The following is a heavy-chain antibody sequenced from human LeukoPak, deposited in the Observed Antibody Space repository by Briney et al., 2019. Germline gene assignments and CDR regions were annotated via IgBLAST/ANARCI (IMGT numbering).Heavy chain of an antibody. CDR3: ARPSSIYGELDY. CDR1: EFIVSINY. Sequence: GGSLRLSCAASEFIVSINYMTWVRQAPGKGLEWVANINQDGDEKYYVDSVRGRFSISRDNGKNSLYLQMNSLRAEDTAVYYCARPSSIYGELDYWGPGTLFTVSS. J-gene: IGHJ4*02. D-gene: IGHD3-10*01. V-gene: IGHV3-7*01. CDR2: INQDGDEK.